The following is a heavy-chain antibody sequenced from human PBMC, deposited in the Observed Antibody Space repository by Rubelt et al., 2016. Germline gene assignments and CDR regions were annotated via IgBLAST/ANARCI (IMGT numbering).Heavy chain of an antibody. V-gene: IGHV2-5*02. CDR3: AHNAGTGSSRKPLQYFDD. Sequence: QITLKESGPTLVKPTQTLTLTCTFSGFSLTTSGVGVGWIRQPPGKALEWLALIYWDDDKRHSPSLKSRLTITKDTSKNQVVLTMTNMDPGETARMYGAHNAGTGSSRKPLQYFDDWGQGTLVTVTS. CDR1: GFSLTTSGVG. D-gene: IGHD2-15*01. J-gene: IGHJ4*02. CDR2: IYWDDDK.